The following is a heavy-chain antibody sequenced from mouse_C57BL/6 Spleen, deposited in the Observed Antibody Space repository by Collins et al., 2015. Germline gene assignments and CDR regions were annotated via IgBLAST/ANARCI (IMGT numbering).Heavy chain of an antibody. V-gene: IGHV1-87*01. CDR3: ASWFAY. Sequence: GYTFTSYWMQWVKQRPGQGLEWIGAIYPGDGDTRYTQKFKGKATLTADKSSSTAYMQLSSLASEDSAVYYCASWFAYWGQGTLVTVSA. CDR2: IYPGDGDT. J-gene: IGHJ3*01. CDR1: GYTFTSYW.